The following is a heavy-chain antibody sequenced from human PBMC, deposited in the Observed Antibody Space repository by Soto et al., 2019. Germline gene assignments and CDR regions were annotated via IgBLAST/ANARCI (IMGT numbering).Heavy chain of an antibody. J-gene: IGHJ4*02. Sequence: PSETLSLACTVSGGSISSGDYYWSWIRQPPGKGLEWIGYIYYSGSTYYNPSLKSRVTISVDRSKNQFSLKLSSVTAADTAVYYCARIRDQHLFFAHWGQGILVTVSS. CDR2: IYYSGST. CDR1: GGSISSGDYY. D-gene: IGHD3-3*01. V-gene: IGHV4-30-4*01. CDR3: ARIRDQHLFFAH.